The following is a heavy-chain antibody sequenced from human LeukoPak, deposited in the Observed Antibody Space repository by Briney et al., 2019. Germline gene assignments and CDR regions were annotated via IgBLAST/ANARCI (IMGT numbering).Heavy chain of an antibody. J-gene: IGHJ4*02. D-gene: IGHD6-13*01. CDR2: ICGSVGSR. V-gene: IGHV3-23*01. Sequence: GGSLTLSCAASGFTFSTSAMSWVRHARGTGLEGVSNICGSVGSRLYAKSVKGRFTISRDNSKNTLYLQMISLRVEDTAIYYCAKGSPSSSWEYCFDYWGQGTLVTVSS. CDR1: GFTFSTSA. CDR3: AKGSPSSSWEYCFDY.